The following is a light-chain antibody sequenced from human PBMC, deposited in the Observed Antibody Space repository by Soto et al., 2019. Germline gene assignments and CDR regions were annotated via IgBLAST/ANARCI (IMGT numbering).Light chain of an antibody. V-gene: IGKV3-20*01. CDR2: GAS. Sequence: IVLTQSPGTLSLSPGERATLFCRASQTLSINSLAWYQQKPGQSPRLLIYGASTRHPGSPDRFNGSGSGTDFALTINRLEPEDFAVYYCQQYDGAPLTFGPGTKVNVK. CDR1: QTLSINS. CDR3: QQYDGAPLT. J-gene: IGKJ3*01.